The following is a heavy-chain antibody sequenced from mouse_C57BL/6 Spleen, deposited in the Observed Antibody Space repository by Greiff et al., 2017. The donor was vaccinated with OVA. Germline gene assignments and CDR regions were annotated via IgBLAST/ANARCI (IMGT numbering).Heavy chain of an antibody. CDR3: ARDTGLRRFAY. Sequence: EVQVVESGGGLVKPGGSLKLSCAASGFTFSSYAMSWVRQTPEKRLEWVATISDGGSYTYYPDNVKGRFTISRDNAKNNLYLQMSHLKSEDTAMYYCARDTGLRRFAYWGQGTLVTVSA. D-gene: IGHD2-4*01. V-gene: IGHV5-4*01. CDR2: ISDGGSYT. J-gene: IGHJ3*01. CDR1: GFTFSSYA.